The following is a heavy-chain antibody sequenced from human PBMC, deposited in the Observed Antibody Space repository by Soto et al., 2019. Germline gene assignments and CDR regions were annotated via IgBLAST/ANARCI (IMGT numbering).Heavy chain of an antibody. CDR1: GFSFSHYA. CDR2: ISYDGENQ. CDR3: VSPHSESSNAFDL. D-gene: IGHD3-10*01. V-gene: IGHV3-30*04. Sequence: GGSLRLSCAASGFSFSHYAMHWVRQPPGKGLEWVALISYDGENQYFTDSVRGRFTISRDNSKTAVYLEMNDLRLDDTATYYCVSPHSESSNAFDLWGQGTLVTVSS. J-gene: IGHJ5*02.